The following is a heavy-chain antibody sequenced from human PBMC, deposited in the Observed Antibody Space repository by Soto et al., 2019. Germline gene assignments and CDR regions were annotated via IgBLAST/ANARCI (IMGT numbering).Heavy chain of an antibody. CDR2: IYPGDSDT. D-gene: IGHD2-15*01. CDR1: GYSFTSYG. CDR3: ARVESLGYCSGGSRYDHDLFAI. Sequence: ESLKISCKGSGYSFTSYGIGWVRQMPGKGLEWMGIIYPGDSDTRYSPSFQGQVTISADKSISTAYLQWSSLKASDTAMYYCARVESLGYCSGGSRYDHDLFAISAQATTVTVSS. V-gene: IGHV5-51*01. J-gene: IGHJ3*02.